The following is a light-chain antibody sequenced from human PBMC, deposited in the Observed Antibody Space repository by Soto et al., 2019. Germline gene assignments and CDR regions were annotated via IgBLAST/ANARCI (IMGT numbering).Light chain of an antibody. Sequence: QSVLTQPPSASGTPGQTFTISCSGSSSSIGTNYVNWYQQLPGTAPELLIYRNDQRPSGVPDRFSGSKSGTSASLTISGLRSEDEADYYCAVWDESLRGWVFGGGTKLTVL. V-gene: IGLV1-47*01. CDR3: AVWDESLRGWV. CDR2: RND. CDR1: SSSIGTNY. J-gene: IGLJ3*02.